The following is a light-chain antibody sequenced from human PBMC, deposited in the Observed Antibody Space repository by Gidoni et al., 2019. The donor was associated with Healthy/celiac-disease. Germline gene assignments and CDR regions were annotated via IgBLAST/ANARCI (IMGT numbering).Light chain of an antibody. CDR3: QQRSNWPPLT. Sequence: EIVLTQSPATLSLSPGERATLSCRASQSVSSYLAWYQQQPGQAPRLLIYDASNRATGIPARFSGSGSGTDFTLTISSLEPEDFAVYYCQQRSNWPPLTFXGXTKVEI. CDR2: DAS. CDR1: QSVSSY. V-gene: IGKV3-11*01. J-gene: IGKJ4*01.